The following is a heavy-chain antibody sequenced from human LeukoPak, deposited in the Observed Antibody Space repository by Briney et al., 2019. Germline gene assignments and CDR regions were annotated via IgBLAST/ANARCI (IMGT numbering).Heavy chain of an antibody. V-gene: IGHV3-21*01. Sequence: PGGSLRLSCAASGFTFSSYSMNWVRQAPGKGLEWVSSISSSSSYIYYADSVKGRFTISRDNAKNSLYLQMNSLRAEDTAVCYCAREWVYDYGDQLLDYGMDVWGQGTTVTVSS. D-gene: IGHD4-17*01. CDR1: GFTFSSYS. J-gene: IGHJ6*02. CDR3: AREWVYDYGDQLLDYGMDV. CDR2: ISSSSSYI.